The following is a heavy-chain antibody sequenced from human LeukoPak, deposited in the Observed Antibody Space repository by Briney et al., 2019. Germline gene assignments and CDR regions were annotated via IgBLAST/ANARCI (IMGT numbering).Heavy chain of an antibody. D-gene: IGHD2-15*01. CDR1: GFTFSSYA. Sequence: PGGSLRLSCAASGFTFSSYALSWVRQAPEKGLEWVSAISGSGDSTYYADSVKGRFTISRDNSKNTLYLQMHSLRAEDTAIYYCAKDPYRVVVATGNYLDPWGQGTLVTVSS. J-gene: IGHJ5*02. CDR2: ISGSGDST. CDR3: AKDPYRVVVATGNYLDP. V-gene: IGHV3-23*01.